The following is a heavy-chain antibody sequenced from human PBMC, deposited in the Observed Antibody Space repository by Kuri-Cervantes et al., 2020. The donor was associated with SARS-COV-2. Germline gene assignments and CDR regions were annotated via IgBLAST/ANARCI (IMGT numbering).Heavy chain of an antibody. Sequence: GESLKISCAASGFTFSSYGMHWVRQAPGKGLEWVAAISYDGSNKYYADSVKGRFTTSRDNSKNTLHLQMNSLRADDTAVYYCARDLVLMVFGTDHYYGMDVWGQGTRVTVSS. CDR3: ARDLVLMVFGTDHYYGMDV. D-gene: IGHD2-8*01. CDR2: ISYDGSNK. V-gene: IGHV3-30*03. CDR1: GFTFSSYG. J-gene: IGHJ6*02.